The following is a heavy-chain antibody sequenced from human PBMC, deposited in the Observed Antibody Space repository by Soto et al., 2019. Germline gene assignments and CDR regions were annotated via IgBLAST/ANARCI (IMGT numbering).Heavy chain of an antibody. CDR1: GFTVSSDY. CDR2: IYSGGST. D-gene: IGHD4-17*01. V-gene: IGHV3-53*01. CDR3: ARDGKNGDYTYYYYRMDV. Sequence: GGSLRLSCAASGFTVSSDYMSWVRQAPGKGLEWVSVIYSGGSTYYADSVKGRFTISRDNSKNTLYLQMNSLRAEDTAVYYCARDGKNGDYTYYYYRMDVWGQGTTVTVSS. J-gene: IGHJ6*02.